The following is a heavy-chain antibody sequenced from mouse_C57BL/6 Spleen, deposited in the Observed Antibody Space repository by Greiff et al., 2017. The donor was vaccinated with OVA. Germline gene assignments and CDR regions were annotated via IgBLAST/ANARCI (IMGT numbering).Heavy chain of an antibody. V-gene: IGHV1-22*01. Sequence: EVKLQESGPELVKPGASVKMSCKASGYTFTDYNMHWVKQSHGKSLEWIGYINPNNGGTSYNQKFKGKATLTVNKSSSTAYMELRSLTSEDSAVYYCARGGGNYHYYAMDYWGQGTSVTVSS. CDR3: ARGGGNYHYYAMDY. CDR2: INPNNGGT. CDR1: GYTFTDYN. J-gene: IGHJ4*01. D-gene: IGHD2-1*01.